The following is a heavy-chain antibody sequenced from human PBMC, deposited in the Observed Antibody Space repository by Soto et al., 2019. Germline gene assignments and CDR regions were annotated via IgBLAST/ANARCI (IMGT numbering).Heavy chain of an antibody. Sequence: EVQLVESGGGLVQPGGSLRLSCVGSGFTFNSYAIHWVRQAPGRGLEFVSAISPAGYNTYYANSVKGRFTISRDNSQSTVYLQMASLRDEDMAVYYCARDRCPNSVCYAPSGFWGQGTLVTVTS. CDR3: ARDRCPNSVCYAPSGF. CDR1: GFTFNSYA. D-gene: IGHD2-2*01. V-gene: IGHV3-64*01. J-gene: IGHJ4*02. CDR2: ISPAGYNT.